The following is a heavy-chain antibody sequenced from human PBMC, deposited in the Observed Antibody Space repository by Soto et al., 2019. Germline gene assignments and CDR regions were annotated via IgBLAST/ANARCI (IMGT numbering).Heavy chain of an antibody. J-gene: IGHJ6*02. V-gene: IGHV1-18*01. CDR2: ISTYNGNT. D-gene: IGHD2-8*01. CDR1: GYTFTTYD. Sequence: ASVKLSCKASGYTFTTYDISWVRQAPGQGLEWMGRISTYNGNTNYPQSLQGRLTLTTDTSTTTAYMELRRLRSDDTAVYYCARDPYHVLMVNAPNLYGMDVWGQGTTVTVSS. CDR3: ARDPYHVLMVNAPNLYGMDV.